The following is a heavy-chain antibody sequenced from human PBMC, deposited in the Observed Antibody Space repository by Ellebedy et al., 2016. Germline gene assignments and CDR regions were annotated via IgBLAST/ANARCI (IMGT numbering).Heavy chain of an antibody. Sequence: GESLKISXVASGFTFSTYWMSWVRQAPGKGLEWVANIKKDGSEKYYVDSVKGRFTISRDNAKNSLYLQINSLSAEDTAVYYCASLGGGYYYYYWGRGVQVTVSS. CDR1: GFTFSTYW. J-gene: IGHJ4*02. CDR2: IKKDGSEK. CDR3: ASLGGGYYYYY. V-gene: IGHV3-7*01. D-gene: IGHD3-22*01.